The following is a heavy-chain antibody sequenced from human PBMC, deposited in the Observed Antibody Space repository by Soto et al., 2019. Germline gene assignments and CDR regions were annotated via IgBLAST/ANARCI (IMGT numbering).Heavy chain of an antibody. CDR1: GGSISSGGYY. CDR2: IYDSGTT. CDR3: AREPSI. J-gene: IGHJ4*02. Sequence: QVQLQESGQGLVKPSQTLSLTCTVSGGSISSGGYYWTWIRQHPGKGLEWIGYIYDSGTTYYNPSLKSRLTISLDTSKNQFSLKLSSVTPADTAVYYCAREPSIWGQGTLVNVSS. V-gene: IGHV4-31*03.